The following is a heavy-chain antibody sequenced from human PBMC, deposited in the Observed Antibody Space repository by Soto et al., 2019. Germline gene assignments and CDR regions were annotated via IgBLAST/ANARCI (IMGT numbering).Heavy chain of an antibody. CDR2: ITDTGGDA. Sequence: EGSLRLSCVASGLTFGSRAMSWVRQAPGEGLQWVSTITDTGGDAKYADSVRGRFVISRDNSKKTLYLQMTSLTAEDSAMYFCARGSTDSYPGSRIFDFWGRGTLVTVFS. CDR1: GLTFGSRA. V-gene: IGHV3-23*01. D-gene: IGHD3-10*01. CDR3: ARGSTDSYPGSRIFDF. J-gene: IGHJ4*02.